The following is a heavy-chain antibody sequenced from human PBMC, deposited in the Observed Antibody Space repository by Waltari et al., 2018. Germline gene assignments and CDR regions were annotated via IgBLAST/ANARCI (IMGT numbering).Heavy chain of an antibody. V-gene: IGHV3-30-3*01. CDR1: GFPFGSYA. CDR3: ADGSMGSFDY. CDR2: ISYDGSNK. D-gene: IGHD1-26*01. J-gene: IGHJ4*02. Sequence: QVQLVESGGGVVQPGRSLRLSCAASGFPFGSYAMHWVRQAPGKGLEWVAVISYDGSNKYYADSVKGRFTISRDNSKNTLYLQMNSLRAEDTAVYCCADGSMGSFDYWGQGTLVTVSS.